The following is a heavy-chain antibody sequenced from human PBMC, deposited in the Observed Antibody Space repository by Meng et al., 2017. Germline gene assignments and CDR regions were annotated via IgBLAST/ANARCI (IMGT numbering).Heavy chain of an antibody. CDR3: ARASVGVYFDL. D-gene: IGHD2-15*01. J-gene: IGHJ2*01. CDR2: ISSSGSTI. Sequence: VRLVWSGGVLVKPGGSLRLSRAASGFTFSDYYMSWIRQAPGKGLEWVSYISSSGSTIYYADSVKGRFTISRDNAKNSLYLQMNSLRAEDAAVYYCARASVGVYFDLWGRGTLVTVSS. CDR1: GFTFSDYY. V-gene: IGHV3-11*01.